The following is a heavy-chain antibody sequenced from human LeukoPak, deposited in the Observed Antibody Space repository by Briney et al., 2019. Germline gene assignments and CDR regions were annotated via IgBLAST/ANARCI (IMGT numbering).Heavy chain of an antibody. D-gene: IGHD4-17*01. CDR2: ISGSGGST. V-gene: IGHV3-23*01. J-gene: IGHJ2*01. Sequence: GGSLRLTCAASGFTFSSYAMSWVRQAPGKGLEWVSAISGSGGSTYYADSLKGRFTISRDNSKNTLYLQMNSLRAEDTAVYYCAKEWTGDYGDSPYWYFDLWGRGTLVTVSS. CDR3: AKEWTGDYGDSPYWYFDL. CDR1: GFTFSSYA.